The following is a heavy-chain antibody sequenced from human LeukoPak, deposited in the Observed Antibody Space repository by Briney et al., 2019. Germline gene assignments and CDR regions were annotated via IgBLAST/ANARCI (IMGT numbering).Heavy chain of an antibody. Sequence: SETLSLTCAVYGGSFSGYYWSWIRQPPGKGLEWIGEINHSGSTNYNPSLKSRVTISVDTSKNQFSLKLSSVTAADTAVYYCARRTVTSYYFDYWGQGILVTVSS. CDR1: GGSFSGYY. CDR3: ARRTVTSYYFDY. J-gene: IGHJ4*02. D-gene: IGHD4-17*01. V-gene: IGHV4-34*01. CDR2: INHSGST.